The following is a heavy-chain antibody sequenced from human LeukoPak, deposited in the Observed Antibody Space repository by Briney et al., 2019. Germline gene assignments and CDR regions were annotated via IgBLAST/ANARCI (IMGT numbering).Heavy chain of an antibody. V-gene: IGHV3-23*01. Sequence: GGSLRLSCAASGFTFSSYAMSWVRQAPGKGLEWVSAISGSGGSTYYADSVKGRFTISRDNSKNTLYLQMNSLRAEDTAVYYCAKASEDCSSTSCCDESLFDYWGQGTLVTVSS. J-gene: IGHJ4*02. CDR3: AKASEDCSSTSCCDESLFDY. D-gene: IGHD2-2*01. CDR2: ISGSGGST. CDR1: GFTFSSYA.